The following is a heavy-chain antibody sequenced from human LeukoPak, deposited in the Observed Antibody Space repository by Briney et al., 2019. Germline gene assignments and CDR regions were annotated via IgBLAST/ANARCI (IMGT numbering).Heavy chain of an antibody. CDR1: GGSFSGYY. CDR3: ARDLKAVRGVIIYYYYGMDV. J-gene: IGHJ6*02. D-gene: IGHD3-10*01. Sequence: SETLSLTCAVYGGSFSGYYWGWIRQPPGKGLEWIGEINHSGSTNYNPSLKSRVTISVDTSKNQFSLKLSSVTAADTAVYYCARDLKAVRGVIIYYYYGMDVWGQGTTVTVSS. V-gene: IGHV4-34*01. CDR2: INHSGST.